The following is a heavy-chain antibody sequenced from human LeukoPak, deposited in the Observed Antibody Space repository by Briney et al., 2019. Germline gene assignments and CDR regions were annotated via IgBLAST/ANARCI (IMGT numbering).Heavy chain of an antibody. D-gene: IGHD3-22*01. CDR2: MNQDGSEK. CDR1: GFTFSNYW. V-gene: IGHV3-7*01. J-gene: IGHJ4*02. Sequence: GGSLRLSCADSGFTFSNYWMSWVRQAPGKGLEWVANMNQDGSEKYYVDSVKGRFTISRDNAKNSLYLQMNSPRAEDTAVYYCARAGSDYDSSGYVDYWGQGTLVTVSS. CDR3: ARAGSDYDSSGYVDY.